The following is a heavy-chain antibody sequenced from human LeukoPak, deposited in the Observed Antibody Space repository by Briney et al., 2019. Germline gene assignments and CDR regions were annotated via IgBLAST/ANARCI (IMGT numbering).Heavy chain of an antibody. J-gene: IGHJ4*02. CDR2: ISGSGGST. Sequence: GGSLRLSCAASGFTFSSYAMSWVRQAPGKGLEWVSAISGSGGSTHYADSVKGRFTTSRDNSKNTLYLQMNSLRAEDTAVYYCAKGSLVFSSGWYYFDYWGQGTLVTVSS. D-gene: IGHD6-19*01. CDR1: GFTFSSYA. V-gene: IGHV3-23*01. CDR3: AKGSLVFSSGWYYFDY.